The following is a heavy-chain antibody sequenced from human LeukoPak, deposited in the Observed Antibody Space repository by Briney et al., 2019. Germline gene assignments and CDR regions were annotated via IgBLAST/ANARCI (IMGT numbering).Heavy chain of an antibody. D-gene: IGHD1-1*01. CDR1: GYTFTNYY. J-gene: IGHJ5*02. CDR2: INPSAGNA. CDR3: ARETTNSFWFDP. V-gene: IGHV1-46*01. Sequence: ASVKVSCKASGYTFTNYYIHWVREAPGQGLEYMGIINPSAGNAGYAQKFQGRVTMTRDTSTSTVYMEVSSLRSEDTAVYYCARETTNSFWFDPWGQGTLVTVSS.